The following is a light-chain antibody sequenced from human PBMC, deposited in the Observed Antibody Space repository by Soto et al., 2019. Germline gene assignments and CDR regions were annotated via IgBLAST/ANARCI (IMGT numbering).Light chain of an antibody. V-gene: IGLV2-14*01. Sequence: QSVLTQPASVSGSPGQSVAISCTGTRSDVGAYNYVSWYEQRPGKAPQLMISEVTNRASGVSDRFSGSKSGNTASLTISGLQAEDEADYYCISSTSRFTFVFGTGTKVTVL. CDR1: RSDVGAYNY. J-gene: IGLJ1*01. CDR2: EVT. CDR3: ISSTSRFTFV.